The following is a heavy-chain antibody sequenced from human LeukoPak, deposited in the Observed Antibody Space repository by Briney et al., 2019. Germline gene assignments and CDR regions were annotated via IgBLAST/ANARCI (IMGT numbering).Heavy chain of an antibody. J-gene: IGHJ4*02. D-gene: IGHD1-1*01. CDR3: AKSAYNWNDEDYFDY. CDR2: ISGSGGST. Sequence: GGSLRLSCAASGFTFSSYAMSWVRQAPGKGLEWGSAISGSGGSTYYADSVKGRFTISRDNSKNTLYLQMNSLRAEDTAVYYCAKSAYNWNDEDYFDYWGQGTLVTVSS. V-gene: IGHV3-23*01. CDR1: GFTFSSYA.